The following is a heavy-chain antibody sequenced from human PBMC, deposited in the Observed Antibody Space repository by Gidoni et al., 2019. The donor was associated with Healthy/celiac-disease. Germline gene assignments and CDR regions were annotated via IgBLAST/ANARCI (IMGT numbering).Heavy chain of an antibody. CDR1: GFPFISYG. Sequence: QVQLVASGGGVVQPGRSLRLSCASPGFPFISYGMPWVRQAPGKGLEWVAVISYDGSNKDYADSVKCRFTISRDNSKNTLYLQMNSLRAEDTAVYYCAKEFLVIANAFDYWGQGTLVTVSS. D-gene: IGHD2-21*01. V-gene: IGHV3-30*18. CDR3: AKEFLVIANAFDY. J-gene: IGHJ4*02. CDR2: ISYDGSNK.